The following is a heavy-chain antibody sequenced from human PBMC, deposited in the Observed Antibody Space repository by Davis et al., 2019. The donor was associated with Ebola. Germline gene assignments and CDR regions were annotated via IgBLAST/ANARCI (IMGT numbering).Heavy chain of an antibody. CDR2: ITPTAVIT. CDR3: ATSGWSEPY. J-gene: IGHJ4*02. D-gene: IGHD6-13*01. Sequence: PGGSLRLSCAASGFTFSNYGMMWVRQAPGEGLEWISYITPTAVITHYADSVKGRFTISRDNAKDSLYLQMSGLRLGDTAVYYRATSGWSEPYWGQGTLVTVSS. V-gene: IGHV3-48*03. CDR1: GFTFSNYG.